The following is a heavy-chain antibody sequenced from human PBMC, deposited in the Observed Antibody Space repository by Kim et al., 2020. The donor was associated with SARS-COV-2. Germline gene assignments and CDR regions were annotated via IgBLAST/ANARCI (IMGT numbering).Heavy chain of an antibody. CDR3: AKGLAAAYGMDV. Sequence: YYADSVKGRFTISRDNSKNTLYLQMNSRRAEDTAVYYCAKGLAAAYGMDVWGQGTTVTVSS. J-gene: IGHJ6*02. D-gene: IGHD6-13*01. V-gene: IGHV3-30*02.